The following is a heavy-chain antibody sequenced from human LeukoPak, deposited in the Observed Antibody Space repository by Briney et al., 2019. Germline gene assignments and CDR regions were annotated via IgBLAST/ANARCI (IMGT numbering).Heavy chain of an antibody. Sequence: ASVKVSCKVSGYTFTGYYLHWVRQAPGQGLEWMGRINPSSGGTNYAQKFQGRVTMTRDTSINTAYLDLSSLRSDDTAVYYCAKSSYYDASGYYREFYFDSWGQGTLVTVSS. CDR2: INPSSGGT. D-gene: IGHD3-22*01. CDR3: AKSSYYDASGYYREFYFDS. J-gene: IGHJ4*02. V-gene: IGHV1-2*06. CDR1: GYTFTGYY.